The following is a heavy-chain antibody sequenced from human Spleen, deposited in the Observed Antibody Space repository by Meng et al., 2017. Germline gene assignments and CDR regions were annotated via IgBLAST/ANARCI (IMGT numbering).Heavy chain of an antibody. CDR1: GYRFTDYY. Sequence: QVQLVQPGADLRKPGASVKVSCKASGYRFTDYYIHWVRQAPGQGLEWMGRINPNSGGTNRAQHFQGRVTLTTDTSTSTAYMDLSSLRSDDTAVYYCARGLAYWIDNSGYYSLFDYWGQGSLVTVSS. D-gene: IGHD3-22*01. J-gene: IGHJ4*02. CDR3: ARGLAYWIDNSGYYSLFDY. V-gene: IGHV1-2*06. CDR2: INPNSGGT.